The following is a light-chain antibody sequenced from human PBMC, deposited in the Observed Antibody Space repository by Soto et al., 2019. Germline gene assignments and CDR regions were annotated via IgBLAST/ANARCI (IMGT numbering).Light chain of an antibody. Sequence: QSALTQPPSVSGSPGQSVTISCTGTSSDVGSYNRVSWYQQPPGTAPKLMIYEVTDRPSGVPDRFSGSKSGNTASLTISGLQAEDEADYYCSSYSSSSTPVVLGGGTKVTVL. J-gene: IGLJ2*01. V-gene: IGLV2-18*02. CDR2: EVT. CDR1: SSDVGSYNR. CDR3: SSYSSSSTPVV.